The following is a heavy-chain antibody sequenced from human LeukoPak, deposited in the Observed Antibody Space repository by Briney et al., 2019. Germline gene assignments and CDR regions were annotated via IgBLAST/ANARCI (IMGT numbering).Heavy chain of an antibody. D-gene: IGHD3-22*01. CDR2: ISWNSGSI. J-gene: IGHJ4*02. V-gene: IGHV3-9*01. CDR1: GFTFSNNA. Sequence: GGSLRLSCAASGFTFSNNAMHWVRQAPGKGLEWVSGISWNSGSIGYADSVKGRFTISRDNAKNSLYLQMNSLRAEDTAVYYCARDDSSGYYRTYWGQGTLVTVSS. CDR3: ARDDSSGYYRTY.